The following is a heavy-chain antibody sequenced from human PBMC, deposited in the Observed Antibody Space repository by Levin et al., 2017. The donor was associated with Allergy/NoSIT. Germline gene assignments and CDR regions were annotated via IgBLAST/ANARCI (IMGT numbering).Heavy chain of an antibody. CDR3: AREDDSHWGMDV. J-gene: IGHJ6*02. CDR1: GFTFSNYP. V-gene: IGHV3-30-3*01. CDR2: ISFDANNE. D-gene: IGHD2-15*01. Sequence: SCAGSGFTFSNYPMHWVRQAPGKGLEWVAFISFDANNEYYPDSVKGRFTISRDNSKNTLYLQMNSLRRGDTAVYYCAREDDSHWGMDVWGQGTTVTVSS.